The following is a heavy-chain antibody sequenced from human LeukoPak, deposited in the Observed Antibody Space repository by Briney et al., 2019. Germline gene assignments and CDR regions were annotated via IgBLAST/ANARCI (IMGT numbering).Heavy chain of an antibody. V-gene: IGHV4-31*03. Sequence: PSQTLSLTCTVSGGSISSGGYYWSWIRQHPGKGLEWIGYIYYSGSTYYNPSLKSRVTISVDTSKNQFSLKLSSVTAADTAVYYCARDRPVGDSSVQDAFDIWGQGTMVTVSS. J-gene: IGHJ3*02. D-gene: IGHD3-22*01. CDR1: GGSISSGGYY. CDR2: IYYSGST. CDR3: ARDRPVGDSSVQDAFDI.